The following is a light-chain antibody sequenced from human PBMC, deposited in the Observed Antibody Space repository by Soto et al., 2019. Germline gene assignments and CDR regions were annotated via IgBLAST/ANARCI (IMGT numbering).Light chain of an antibody. CDR3: MQALQAQLT. CDR1: HSLLHTNRYIY. CDR2: LGS. J-gene: IGKJ4*01. Sequence: DIVMAQSPLSLSVTPGEPASISCRASHSLLHTNRYIYLDWYRQKPGQSPQLLIYLGSNRASGVPDRFSASGSGTDFTLKISRVEAEDVGVYYCMQALQAQLTFGGGTKVDIK. V-gene: IGKV2-28*01.